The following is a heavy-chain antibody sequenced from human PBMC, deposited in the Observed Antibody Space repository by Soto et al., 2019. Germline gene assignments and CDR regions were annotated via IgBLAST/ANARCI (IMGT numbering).Heavy chain of an antibody. J-gene: IGHJ6*03. Sequence: QVLLVQSGAEVKKPGASVRVSCKTSGYTFTTYGINWVRQAPGQGLEWMGWINTYNGNTNYTQSLQGRVTMTTDTGTSTAYMELRSLRSDDTAVYYCARTPRLPDAMWGSYYYFMDVWGRGTTVTVSS. D-gene: IGHD2-2*01. CDR1: GYTFTTYG. CDR2: INTYNGNT. V-gene: IGHV1-18*01. CDR3: ARTPRLPDAMWGSYYYFMDV.